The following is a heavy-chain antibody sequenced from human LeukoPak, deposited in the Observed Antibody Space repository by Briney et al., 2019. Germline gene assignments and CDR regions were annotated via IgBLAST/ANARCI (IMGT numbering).Heavy chain of an antibody. V-gene: IGHV4-34*01. J-gene: IGHJ3*02. CDR3: ARAITDDAFDI. D-gene: IGHD3-10*01. CDR1: GGSFSGYY. Sequence: SETLSLTCAVYGGSFSGYYWSWIRQPPGKGLEWIGEINHSGSTNYNPSLKSRVTISVDTSKDQFSLKLSSVTAADTAVYYCARAITDDAFDIWGQGTTVTVSS. CDR2: INHSGST.